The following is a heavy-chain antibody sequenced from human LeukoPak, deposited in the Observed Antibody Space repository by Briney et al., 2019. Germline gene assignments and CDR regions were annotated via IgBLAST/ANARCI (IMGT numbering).Heavy chain of an antibody. Sequence: SETPSLTCAVYGGSFSGYYWSSICQPPGKGLEWIGEINHSVSTNYNPSLKSRVTISVDTSKNQFSLKLSSVTAADTAVYYCARVASNAYDFWSGYLPRSWFDPWGQGTLVTVSS. CDR2: INHSVST. CDR1: GGSFSGYY. D-gene: IGHD3-3*01. CDR3: ARVASNAYDFWSGYLPRSWFDP. V-gene: IGHV4-34*01. J-gene: IGHJ5*02.